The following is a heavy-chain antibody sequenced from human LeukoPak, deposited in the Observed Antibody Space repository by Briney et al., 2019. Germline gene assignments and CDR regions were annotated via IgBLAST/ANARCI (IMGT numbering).Heavy chain of an antibody. CDR3: AKNVYRYYDFWSGYYGYFDY. Sequence: GGSLRLSCAASGFTFSSYAMSWVRQAPGKGLEWVSAISGSGGSTYYADSMKGRFTISRDNSKNTLYLQMNSLRAEDTAVYYCAKNVYRYYDFWSGYYGYFDYWGQGTLVTVSS. J-gene: IGHJ4*02. V-gene: IGHV3-23*01. CDR2: ISGSGGST. D-gene: IGHD3-3*01. CDR1: GFTFSSYA.